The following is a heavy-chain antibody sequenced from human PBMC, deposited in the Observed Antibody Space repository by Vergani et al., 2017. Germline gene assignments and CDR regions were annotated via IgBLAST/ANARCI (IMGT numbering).Heavy chain of an antibody. J-gene: IGHJ4*02. D-gene: IGHD6-13*01. CDR1: GYSFTSYW. Sequence: EVQLVQSGAEVKKPGESLKISCKGSGYSFTSYWIGWVRQMPGKGLEWMGIIYPGDSDTRYSPSFQGQVTISADKSISTAYLQWSSLKASDTAMYYGARSCSQYSSSWYLFDYWGQGTLVTVSS. V-gene: IGHV5-51*03. CDR2: IYPGDSDT. CDR3: ARSCSQYSSSWYLFDY.